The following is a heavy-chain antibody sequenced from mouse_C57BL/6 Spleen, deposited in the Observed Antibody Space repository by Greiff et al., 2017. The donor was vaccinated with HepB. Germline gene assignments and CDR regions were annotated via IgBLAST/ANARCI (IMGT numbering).Heavy chain of an antibody. V-gene: IGHV14-2*01. CDR1: GFNIKDYY. Sequence: EVQLQQSGAELVKPGASVKLSCTASGFNIKDYYMHWVKQRTEQGLEWIGRIDPEDGETKYAPKFQDKATITADTSSNTAYLQLSSLTSEDTDVYYCARWSNSGDLVWFAYWGQGTLVTVSA. J-gene: IGHJ3*01. D-gene: IGHD2-5*01. CDR3: ARWSNSGDLVWFAY. CDR2: IDPEDGET.